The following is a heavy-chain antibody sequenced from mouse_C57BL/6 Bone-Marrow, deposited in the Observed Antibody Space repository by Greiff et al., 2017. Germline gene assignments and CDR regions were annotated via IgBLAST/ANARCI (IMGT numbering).Heavy chain of an antibody. CDR3: ASGGDYGSSSYFDY. J-gene: IGHJ2*01. Sequence: QVQLQQPGAELVKPGASVKLSCKASGYTFPSYWMPWLKQRPGQGLEWIGELDPSDSYTNYNQKFQGKATLTVDTSSSTAYMQLSSLTSEDSAVYYYASGGDYGSSSYFDYWGQGTTLTVSS. D-gene: IGHD1-1*01. CDR1: GYTFPSYW. CDR2: LDPSDSYT. V-gene: IGHV1-50*01.